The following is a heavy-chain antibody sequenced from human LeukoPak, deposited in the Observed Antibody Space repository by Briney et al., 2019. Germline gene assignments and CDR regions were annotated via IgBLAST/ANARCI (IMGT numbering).Heavy chain of an antibody. D-gene: IGHD3-22*01. Sequence: GGSLRLSCSASGFTFSSYAMHWVRQAPGKGLEWVAVIWYDGTNKYYADSVKGRFTISRDNSKNTLYLQMNSLRAEDTAVYYCAKDTLDSSGYCLDYWGQGTLVTVSS. V-gene: IGHV3-33*06. CDR1: GFTFSSYA. CDR3: AKDTLDSSGYCLDY. CDR2: IWYDGTNK. J-gene: IGHJ4*02.